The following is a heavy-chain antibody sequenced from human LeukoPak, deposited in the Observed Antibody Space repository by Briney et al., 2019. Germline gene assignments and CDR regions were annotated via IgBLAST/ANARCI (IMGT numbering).Heavy chain of an antibody. CDR3: AREQDYDSSGYYYVLTFDI. CDR2: IYSSGST. CDR1: GGSISSYY. Sequence: SETLSLTCTVSGGSISSYYWSWIRQPAGKGLEWIGRIYSSGSTNYSPSLKSRVTMSIDTSKNQFSLRLSSVTAADTAVYYCAREQDYDSSGYYYVLTFDIWGQGTMVTVSS. J-gene: IGHJ3*02. V-gene: IGHV4-4*07. D-gene: IGHD3-22*01.